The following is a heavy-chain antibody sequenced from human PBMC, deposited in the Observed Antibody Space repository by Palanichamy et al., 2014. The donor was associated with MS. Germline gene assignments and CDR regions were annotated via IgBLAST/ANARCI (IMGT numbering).Heavy chain of an antibody. CDR1: GASISSGSYY. CDR2: RYYSGTT. D-gene: IGHD3-22*01. J-gene: IGHJ4*02. CDR3: ARHLRDSSGYYHDY. Sequence: QLQLQESGPGLVKPSETLPLTCTVSGASISSGSYYWGWIRQPPGKGLEWIGSRYYSGTTYYNPSLKSRVTISVDTSKNQFSLKLSSVTVADTAVYYCARHLRDSSGYYHDYWGQGTLVTVSS. V-gene: IGHV4-39*01.